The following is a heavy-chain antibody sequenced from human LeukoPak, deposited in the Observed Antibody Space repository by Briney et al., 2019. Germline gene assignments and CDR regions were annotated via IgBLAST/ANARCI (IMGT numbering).Heavy chain of an antibody. D-gene: IGHD5-24*01. Sequence: PGGSLRLSCAASGLTFRSYGMHWVRQAPGKGLEWVAVISHDGSNKGYADSVKGRFTISRDNSKNTLYLQMNSLRAEDTAVYYCVKRSRDGYNSPLDNWGQGTLVTVSS. CDR1: GLTFRSYG. CDR3: VKRSRDGYNSPLDN. J-gene: IGHJ4*02. CDR2: ISHDGSNK. V-gene: IGHV3-30*18.